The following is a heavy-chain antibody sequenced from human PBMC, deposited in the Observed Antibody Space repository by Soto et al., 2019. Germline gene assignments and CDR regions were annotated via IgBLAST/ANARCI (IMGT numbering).Heavy chain of an antibody. CDR3: ARGAQLEPQKIPYYYYMDV. V-gene: IGHV3-23*01. Sequence: PGGSLRLSCAASGFTFSSYAMSWVRQAPGKGLEWVSAISGSGGSTYYADSVKGRFTISRHNSKNTLYLQMNSLRAEDTAVYYSARGAQLEPQKIPYYYYMDVWGKGTTVTVSS. CDR1: GFTFSSYA. D-gene: IGHD1-1*01. J-gene: IGHJ6*03. CDR2: ISGSGGST.